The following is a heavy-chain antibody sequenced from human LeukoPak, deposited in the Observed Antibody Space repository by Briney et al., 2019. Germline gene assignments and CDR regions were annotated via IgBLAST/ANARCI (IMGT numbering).Heavy chain of an antibody. D-gene: IGHD3-22*01. CDR2: ISAYNGNT. Sequence: ASVKVSCKASGYTFTSYGISWVRQAPGQGLEWMGWISAYNGNTNYAQKLQGRVTMTTDTSTSTAYMELRSLRSDDTAVYYCARGLHGLDSSGYYYAPNLYYYYYYMDVWGKGTTVTVSS. V-gene: IGHV1-18*01. CDR1: GYTFTSYG. CDR3: ARGLHGLDSSGYYYAPNLYYYYYYMDV. J-gene: IGHJ6*03.